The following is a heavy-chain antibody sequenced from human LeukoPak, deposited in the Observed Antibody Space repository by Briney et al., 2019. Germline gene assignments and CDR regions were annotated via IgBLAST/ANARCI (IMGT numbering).Heavy chain of an antibody. D-gene: IGHD6-13*01. CDR1: GFTFSSYW. V-gene: IGHV3-7*03. Sequence: GGSLRLSCAASGFTFSSYWMSWVRQAPGKGLEWVANIKQDGSEKYYVDSVKGRFTISRDSAKNSLYLQMNSLRAEDTAVYYCARDGGYSSSWYFDYWGQGTLVTVSS. CDR2: IKQDGSEK. J-gene: IGHJ4*02. CDR3: ARDGGYSSSWYFDY.